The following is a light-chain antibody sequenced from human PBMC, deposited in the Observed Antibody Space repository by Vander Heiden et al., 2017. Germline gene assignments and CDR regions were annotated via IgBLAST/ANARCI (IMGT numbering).Light chain of an antibody. CDR2: DAS. V-gene: IGKV3-11*01. J-gene: IGKJ4*01. Sequence: DIVFTQSPATLPLPPGDRANLSCRASQSVSSYLAWYQQTPGQPPRLLIYDASNRSTGIPARFSGSGSGTDFTLTISSLEPEDFAVYYCQQRSNWPPAFGGGTKVEIK. CDR1: QSVSSY. CDR3: QQRSNWPPA.